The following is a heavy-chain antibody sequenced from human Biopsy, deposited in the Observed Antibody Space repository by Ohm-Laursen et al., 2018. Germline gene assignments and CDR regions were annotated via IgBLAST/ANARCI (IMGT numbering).Heavy chain of an antibody. Sequence: ASVKVSCKAPGGTFSNYGVNWVRQAPGQGLKWLGGNIPILGTGNYAQKFQDRVTVAADTPTSTATMELRSLRSDDTAVYYCATKLTGYFHHWGQGTLVIVSS. D-gene: IGHD3-9*01. V-gene: IGHV1-69*06. CDR3: ATKLTGYFHH. J-gene: IGHJ1*01. CDR2: NIPILGTG. CDR1: GGTFSNYG.